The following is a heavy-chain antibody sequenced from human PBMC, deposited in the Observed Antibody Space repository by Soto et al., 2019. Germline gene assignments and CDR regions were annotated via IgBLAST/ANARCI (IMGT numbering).Heavy chain of an antibody. CDR1: GFTFSSYG. CDR3: AKDVYSCSFDY. Sequence: QVQLVESGGGVVQPGRSLRLSCAASGFTFSSYGMHWVRQAPGKGLEWVAVISYDGSNKYYADSVKGRFTISRDNSKNTLYLQMNSLRAEDTAVYYCAKDVYSCSFDYWGQGTLVTVSS. D-gene: IGHD6-6*01. CDR2: ISYDGSNK. J-gene: IGHJ4*02. V-gene: IGHV3-30*18.